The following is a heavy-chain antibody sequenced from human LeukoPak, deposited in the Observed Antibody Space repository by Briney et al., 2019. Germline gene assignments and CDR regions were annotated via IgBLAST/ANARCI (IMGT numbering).Heavy chain of an antibody. Sequence: GASVKVSCKASGYTFTSYGISWVRQAPGQGLEWMGWISAYNGNTNYPQKLQGRVTMATDTSTSTAYMALRSLRSDDTAVYYCARDGDYGGNWDYWGQGTLVTVSS. CDR1: GYTFTSYG. CDR2: ISAYNGNT. V-gene: IGHV1-18*01. D-gene: IGHD4-23*01. J-gene: IGHJ4*02. CDR3: ARDGDYGGNWDY.